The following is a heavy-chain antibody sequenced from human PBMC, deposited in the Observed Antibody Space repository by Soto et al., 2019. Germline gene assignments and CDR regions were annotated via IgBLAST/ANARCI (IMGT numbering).Heavy chain of an antibody. J-gene: IGHJ5*02. Sequence: QVQLVQSGAEVKKPGASVKVSCKASGYTFTSYYMHWVRQAPGQGLEWMGIINPSGGSTSYAQKFRGRVTRTRDTPPSTVYMGLSGRRFEDTAVYYCARGQTGAGVNWFDPWGQGTLVTVSS. CDR3: ARGQTGAGVNWFDP. CDR1: GYTFTSYY. D-gene: IGHD3-10*01. V-gene: IGHV1-46*01. CDR2: INPSGGST.